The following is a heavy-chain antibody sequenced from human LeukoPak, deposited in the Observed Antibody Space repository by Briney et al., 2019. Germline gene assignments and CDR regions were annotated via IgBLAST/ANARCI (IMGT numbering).Heavy chain of an antibody. CDR3: AREGAYCSGGSCYLLF. V-gene: IGHV1-2*02. D-gene: IGHD2-15*01. Sequence: ASVKVSCKASGYTFIDYYMHWVRQAPGQGLEWMGWINPNSGGTNYAQKFQGRVTMTRDTSISTAYMELSRLRSDDTAVYYCAREGAYCSGGSCYLLFWGQGTLVTVSS. J-gene: IGHJ4*02. CDR1: GYTFIDYY. CDR2: INPNSGGT.